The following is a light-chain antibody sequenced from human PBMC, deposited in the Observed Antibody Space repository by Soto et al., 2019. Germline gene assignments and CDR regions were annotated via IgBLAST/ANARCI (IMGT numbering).Light chain of an antibody. CDR2: DVT. Sequence: QSALTQPASVSGSPGQSITISCTGTSSGVGGFNYVSWYQQHPGKAPKLMIYDVTNRPSGVSYRFSGSKSGNTASLTISGLQAEDEPDYYCNSYTSSSTYVFGTGTKLTVL. V-gene: IGLV2-14*03. CDR1: SSGVGGFNY. J-gene: IGLJ1*01. CDR3: NSYTSSSTYV.